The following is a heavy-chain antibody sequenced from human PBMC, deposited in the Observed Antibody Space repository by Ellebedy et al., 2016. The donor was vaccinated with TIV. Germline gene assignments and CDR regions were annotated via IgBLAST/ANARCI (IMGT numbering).Heavy chain of an antibody. CDR2: IFYTGNT. Sequence: MPSETLSLTCTVSGGSMKSYYRSWIRQPPGKGLEWIGDIFYTGNTDYNPSLKSRVAISLHTSKNYFSLNLSSVTAADTAVYYCARHGPWSGTYSHGWFDPWGQGSLVTVSS. D-gene: IGHD1-26*01. CDR3: ARHGPWSGTYSHGWFDP. CDR1: GGSMKSYY. V-gene: IGHV4-59*08. J-gene: IGHJ5*02.